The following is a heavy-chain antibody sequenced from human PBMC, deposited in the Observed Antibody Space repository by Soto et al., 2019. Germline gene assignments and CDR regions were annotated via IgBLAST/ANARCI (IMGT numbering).Heavy chain of an antibody. J-gene: IGHJ4*02. CDR2: INPNGGAT. D-gene: IGHD1-26*01. CDR3: ARGISGTYTALDF. CDR1: GYRFTTYY. Sequence: ASVKVSCKASGYRFTTYYLHWVRQATGQGLEWMGMINPNGGATTYAQKFQGRITMTTDTSTSTVYMELSSLRFHDTAVYYCARGISGTYTALDFWGQGALVTVSS. V-gene: IGHV1-46*01.